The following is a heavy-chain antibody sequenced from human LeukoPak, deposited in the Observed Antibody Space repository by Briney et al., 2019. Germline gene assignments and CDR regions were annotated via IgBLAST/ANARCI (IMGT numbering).Heavy chain of an antibody. D-gene: IGHD3-10*01. CDR2: IKRKTEGGAT. Sequence: GGSLRLSCVDSGFTFTNAWMNWVRQAPGKGLEWVGRIKRKTEGGATDYAGPVKGRFTISRDDSKNTLFLHVNSLKTEDTAVYYCTTGNFGPYWGQGTLVTVSS. J-gene: IGHJ4*02. CDR1: GFTFTNAW. V-gene: IGHV3-15*07. CDR3: TTGNFGPY.